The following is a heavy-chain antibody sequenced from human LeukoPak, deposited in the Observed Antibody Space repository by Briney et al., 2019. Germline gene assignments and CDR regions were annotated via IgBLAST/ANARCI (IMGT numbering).Heavy chain of an antibody. CDR1: GYTFTGYY. D-gene: IGHD1-1*01. CDR3: ARVASEGYNWNDVFDY. V-gene: IGHV1-2*02. Sequence: RASVKVSCKASGYTFTGYYMHWVRQAPGQGLEWMGWINPNSGGTNYAQKFQGRVTMTRDTSISTAYMELSRLRSDDTAVYYWARVASEGYNWNDVFDYWGQGTLVTVSS. CDR2: INPNSGGT. J-gene: IGHJ4*02.